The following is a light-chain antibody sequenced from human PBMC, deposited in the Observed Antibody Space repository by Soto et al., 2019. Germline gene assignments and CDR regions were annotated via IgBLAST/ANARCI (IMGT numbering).Light chain of an antibody. Sequence: DIQMTQSPSTLSASVGDRVSITCRASQSITTLLAWYQQKPGKAPKLLIYKASSLESGVPSTFSGTGSGTGTEFTLTINSLQPDDFATYYCQQYYSAPWTFGKGNKVEI. CDR1: QSITTL. CDR2: KAS. J-gene: IGKJ1*01. V-gene: IGKV1-5*03. CDR3: QQYYSAPWT.